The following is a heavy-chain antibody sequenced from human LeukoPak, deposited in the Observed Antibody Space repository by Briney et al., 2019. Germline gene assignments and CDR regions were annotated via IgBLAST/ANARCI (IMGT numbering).Heavy chain of an antibody. CDR3: ARGLQDIVVVVAASPYYYYYMHV. CDR2: TYYSGST. Sequence: SETLSLTCTVSGGSISSYYWSWIRQPPGKGLEWIGYTYYSGSTNYNPSLKSRVTISVDTSKNQFSLKLSSVTAADTAVYYCARGLQDIVVVVAASPYYYYYMHVWGKGTTVTVSS. J-gene: IGHJ6*03. CDR1: GGSISSYY. V-gene: IGHV4-59*01. D-gene: IGHD2-15*01.